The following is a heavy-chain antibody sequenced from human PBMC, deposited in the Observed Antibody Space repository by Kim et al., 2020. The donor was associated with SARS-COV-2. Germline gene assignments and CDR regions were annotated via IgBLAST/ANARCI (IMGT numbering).Heavy chain of an antibody. CDR3: AKDIDTMVRGVINY. D-gene: IGHD3-10*01. Sequence: ADSVKGRFTISRDNAKNSLYLQMNSLRAEDTALYYCAKDIDTMVRGVINYWGQGTLVTVSS. J-gene: IGHJ4*02. V-gene: IGHV3-9*01.